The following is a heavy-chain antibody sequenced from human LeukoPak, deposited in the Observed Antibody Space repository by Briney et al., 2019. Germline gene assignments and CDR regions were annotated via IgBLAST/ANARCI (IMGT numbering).Heavy chain of an antibody. CDR3: ARVTYSGSYYVDY. V-gene: IGHV4-59*01. CDR1: GGSISSYY. J-gene: IGHJ4*02. CDR2: IYYSGST. Sequence: SETLSLTCTVSGGSISSYYWSWIRQPPGKGLEWIGYIYYSGSTNYNPSLKSRVTISVDTSKNQFSLKLSSVTAADTAVYYCARVTYSGSYYVDYWGQGTLVTVSS. D-gene: IGHD1-26*01.